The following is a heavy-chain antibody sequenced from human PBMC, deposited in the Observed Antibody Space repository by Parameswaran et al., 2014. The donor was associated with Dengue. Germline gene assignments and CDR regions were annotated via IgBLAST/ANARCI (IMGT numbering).Heavy chain of an antibody. CDR2: IDPSDSYS. Sequence: GESLKISCKASGYTFTKHYITWVRQLPGKGLEWMGRIDPSDSYSDYSQSFQGHVTFSVDKAITTAFLQWSSLKTSDTAIYYCAKAADPSPEWFNAWGQGTLVTSPQ. J-gene: IGHJ5*02. CDR1: GYTFTKHY. V-gene: IGHV5-10-1*01. CDR3: AKAADPSPEWFNA.